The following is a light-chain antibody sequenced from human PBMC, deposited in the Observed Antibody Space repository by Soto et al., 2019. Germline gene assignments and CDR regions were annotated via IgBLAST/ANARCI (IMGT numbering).Light chain of an antibody. V-gene: IGLV2-14*03. Sequence: QSVLTQPASVSGSPGQSITISCPGTSSDVGNYNYVSWHQHHPGKAPKLMINDVSNRPSGVSSRFSGSKSGNTASLTISGLQAEDEADYYCSSYTSSDTYVFGTGTKVTVL. CDR2: DVS. CDR3: SSYTSSDTYV. J-gene: IGLJ1*01. CDR1: SSDVGNYNY.